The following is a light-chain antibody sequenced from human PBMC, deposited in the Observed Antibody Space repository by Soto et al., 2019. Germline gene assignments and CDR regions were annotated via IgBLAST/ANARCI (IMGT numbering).Light chain of an antibody. V-gene: IGKV3-20*01. CDR3: QQYVNSPLT. J-gene: IGKJ4*01. Sequence: EIVLTQSPGTLSLSPGEKATLSCRASQSVSSNYLAWYQQKPGQAPRLLIYVASSRATGIPDRFSGSGSGTDFTLTISALEPEDFAVYYCQQYVNSPLTFSGGTKVDIK. CDR1: QSVSSNY. CDR2: VAS.